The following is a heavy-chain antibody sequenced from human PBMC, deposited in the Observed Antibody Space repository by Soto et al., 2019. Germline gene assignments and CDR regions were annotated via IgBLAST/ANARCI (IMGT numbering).Heavy chain of an antibody. J-gene: IGHJ4*02. CDR2: ISYDGSNK. D-gene: IGHD6-13*01. Sequence: QVQLVESGGGVVQPGRSLRLSCAASGFTFSSYGMHWVRQAPGKGLEWVAVISYDGSNKYYADSVKGRFTISRDNPKNXQYLQMNSLRAEDTAVYYCAKDEIRYRSRWSHPFDYWGQGTLVTVSS. V-gene: IGHV3-30*18. CDR3: AKDEIRYRSRWSHPFDY. CDR1: GFTFSSYG.